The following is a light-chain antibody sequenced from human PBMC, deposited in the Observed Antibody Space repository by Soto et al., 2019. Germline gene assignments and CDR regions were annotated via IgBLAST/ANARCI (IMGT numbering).Light chain of an antibody. V-gene: IGKV1-5*03. CDR2: KAS. J-gene: IGKJ1*01. CDR3: QQYNSYSRT. Sequence: DIQMTQSPSTLSASVGDRVTITCRASQSISSWLAWYQQKPGKAPKLLIYKASSLESGVPSRFRGSGSGTEFTLTISSLQPDDFATYYCQQYNSYSRTFDQGTKVEIK. CDR1: QSISSW.